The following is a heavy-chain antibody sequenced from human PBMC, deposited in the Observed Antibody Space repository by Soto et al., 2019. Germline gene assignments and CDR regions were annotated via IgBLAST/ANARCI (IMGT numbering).Heavy chain of an antibody. CDR2: ISYDGSNK. CDR3: APGGDITMML. Sequence: GGSLRLSCAASGFTFSSYVMHWVRQAPGKGLEWVAVISYDGSNKYYADSVKGRFTISRDNSKNTLYLQMNSLRAEDTAVYYCAPGGDITMMLWGQGTLVTVYS. D-gene: IGHD3-22*01. CDR1: GFTFSSYV. J-gene: IGHJ4*02. V-gene: IGHV3-30*03.